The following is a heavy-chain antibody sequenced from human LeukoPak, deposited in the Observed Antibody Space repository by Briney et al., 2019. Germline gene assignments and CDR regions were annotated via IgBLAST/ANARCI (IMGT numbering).Heavy chain of an antibody. V-gene: IGHV3-48*03. D-gene: IGHD4-17*01. CDR1: GFTFSSYE. J-gene: IGHJ5*02. Sequence: GGSLRLSCAASGFTFSSYEMNWVRQAPGKGLEWVSYISSSGSTIYYADSVKGRFTISRDNAKNSLYLQMNSLRAEDTAVYYCARDDYGDYNWFDPWGQGTLVTVSS. CDR3: ARDDYGDYNWFDP. CDR2: ISSSGSTI.